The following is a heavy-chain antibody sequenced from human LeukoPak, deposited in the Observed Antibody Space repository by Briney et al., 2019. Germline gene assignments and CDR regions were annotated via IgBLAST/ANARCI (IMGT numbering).Heavy chain of an antibody. D-gene: IGHD6-19*01. Sequence: SETLSLTCIVSGGSFSSHYWSWIRQPPGKGLEWIGYIYYSWSPNYNPSLKSRVTGSIDTSKSQFYLKMSSVTAADTDIYYCARGGSGWYDYWGQGIMVTVSS. CDR3: ARGGSGWYDY. J-gene: IGHJ4*02. CDR2: IYYSWSP. CDR1: GGSFSSHY. V-gene: IGHV4-59*11.